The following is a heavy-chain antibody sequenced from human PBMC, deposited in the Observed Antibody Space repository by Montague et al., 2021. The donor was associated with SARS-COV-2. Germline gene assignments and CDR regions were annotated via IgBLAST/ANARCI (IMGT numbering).Heavy chain of an antibody. CDR1: GDSVSNNRVA. J-gene: IGHJ6*02. CDR3: ARGHRAHDMDV. V-gene: IGHV6-1*01. Sequence: CAISGDSVSNNRVAWTWFRQSPLRGLEWLGRTYYRSNWYNDYATSVKGRITVNPDTSKNQFSLQLNSVTPDDTAVYYCARGHRAHDMDVWGHGTAVTVSS. CDR2: TYYRSNWYN.